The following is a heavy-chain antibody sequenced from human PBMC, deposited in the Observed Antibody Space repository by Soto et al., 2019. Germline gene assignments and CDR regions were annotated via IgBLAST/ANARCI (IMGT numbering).Heavy chain of an antibody. CDR1: GGTLSDHC. CDR2: TIPVFNTA. D-gene: IGHD3-10*02. J-gene: IGHJ3*02. CDR3: ARGVHCSRNYYNGPSAFDT. V-gene: IGHV1-69*06. Sequence: QVQLEQSGAEVKKPGSSVKISCKASGGTLSDHCVSWLRQATGQGLEWVGGTIPVFNTANYAPKFQGRVTIAADKSTNIAYMEFGSLRYDYKDFYCCARGVHCSRNYYNGPSAFDTWGQGTLVSVSS.